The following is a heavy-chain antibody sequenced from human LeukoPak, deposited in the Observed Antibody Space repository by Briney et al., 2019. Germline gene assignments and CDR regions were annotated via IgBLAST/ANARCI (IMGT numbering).Heavy chain of an antibody. CDR1: GYTFTSYG. CDR3: ARARSYSSSWYWFDP. Sequence: GASVKVSCKASGYTFTSYGISWVRQAPGQGLEWMGRIIPILGIANYAQKFQGRVTITAGKSTSTAYMELSSLRSEDTAVYYCARARSYSSSWYWFDPWGQGTLVTVSS. D-gene: IGHD6-13*01. J-gene: IGHJ5*02. V-gene: IGHV1-69*04. CDR2: IIPILGIA.